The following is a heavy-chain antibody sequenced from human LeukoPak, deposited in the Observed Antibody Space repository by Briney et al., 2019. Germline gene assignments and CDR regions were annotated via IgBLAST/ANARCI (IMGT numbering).Heavy chain of an antibody. CDR1: GFTFSSYA. Sequence: GGPLRLSCVASGFTFSSYAMSWVRQTPGKGLEWVSAISGSGGSTYYADSVKGRFTISRDNSKNTLYLQMNSLRAEDTAVYYCARDQCSSTSCYSDYGMDVWGQGTTVTVSS. CDR3: ARDQCSSTSCYSDYGMDV. CDR2: ISGSGGST. V-gene: IGHV3-23*01. D-gene: IGHD2-2*01. J-gene: IGHJ6*02.